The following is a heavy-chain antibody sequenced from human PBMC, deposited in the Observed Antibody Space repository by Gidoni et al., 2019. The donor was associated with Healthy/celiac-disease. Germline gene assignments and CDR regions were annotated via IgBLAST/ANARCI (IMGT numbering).Heavy chain of an antibody. J-gene: IGHJ4*02. CDR2: IKSKTDGGTT. D-gene: IGHD4-17*01. CDR3: TTGPYGDYDY. CDR1: GFTFRNAG. V-gene: IGHV3-15*01. Sequence: EVQLVESGGGLVKPGGSLRLSCAASGFTFRNAGMSWVRQAPGNGLEWVGRIKSKTDGGTTDYAAPVKGRFTISRDDSKNTLYLQMNSLKTEDTAVYYCTTGPYGDYDYWGQGTLVTVSS.